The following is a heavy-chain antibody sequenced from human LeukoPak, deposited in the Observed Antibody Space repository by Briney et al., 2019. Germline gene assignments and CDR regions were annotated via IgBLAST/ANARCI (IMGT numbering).Heavy chain of an antibody. CDR3: ARDGDYGDYGYYYYGMDV. D-gene: IGHD4-17*01. J-gene: IGHJ6*04. CDR2: IIPILGIA. V-gene: IGHV1-69*04. CDR1: GGTFSSYA. Sequence: ASVKVSFKASGGTFSSYAISWVRQAPGQGLEWMGRIIPILGIANYAQKFQGRVTITADKSTSTAYMELSSLRSEDTAVYYCARDGDYGDYGYYYYGMDVWGKGTTVTVSS.